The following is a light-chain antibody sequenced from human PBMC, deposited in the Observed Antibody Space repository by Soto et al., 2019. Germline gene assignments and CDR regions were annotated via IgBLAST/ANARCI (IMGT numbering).Light chain of an antibody. V-gene: IGLV2-14*01. J-gene: IGLJ2*01. CDR3: SSYTSSSPVV. CDR2: EVT. Sequence: QSALIQPASVSGSPGQSITISCTGTSSDVGGYNYVSWYQQHPGKAPKLMIYEVTNRPSGVSNRFSGSKSDNTAFLTISGLQAEDEADYYCSSYTSSSPVVFGGGPKLTVL. CDR1: SSDVGGYNY.